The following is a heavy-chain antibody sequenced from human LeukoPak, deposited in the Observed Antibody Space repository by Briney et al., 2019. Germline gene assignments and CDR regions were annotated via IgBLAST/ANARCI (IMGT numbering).Heavy chain of an antibody. CDR3: AKDDYDFWSGYSY. CDR1: GFTFSSYA. CDR2: ISGSGGST. J-gene: IGHJ4*02. Sequence: GGSLRLSCAASGFTFSSYAVSWVRQAPGKGLEWVSAISGSGGSTYYADSVEGRFTISRDNSKNTLYLQMNSLRAEDTAVYYCAKDDYDFWSGYSYWGQGTLVTVSS. V-gene: IGHV3-23*01. D-gene: IGHD3-3*01.